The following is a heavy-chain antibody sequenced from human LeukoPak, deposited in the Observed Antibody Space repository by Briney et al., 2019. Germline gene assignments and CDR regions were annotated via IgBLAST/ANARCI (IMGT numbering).Heavy chain of an antibody. Sequence: SETLSLTCAVSGGSISSGGYSWSWLRQPPGKAMEFIAYIYYTGNTYFNPSLQSRVTISVDTSKNQFSLKLSSVTAADTAVYYCARVLAAAGNNWFDPWGQGTLVTVSS. CDR1: GGSISSGGYS. CDR3: ARVLAAAGNNWFDP. CDR2: IYYTGNT. J-gene: IGHJ5*02. D-gene: IGHD6-13*01. V-gene: IGHV4-30-4*07.